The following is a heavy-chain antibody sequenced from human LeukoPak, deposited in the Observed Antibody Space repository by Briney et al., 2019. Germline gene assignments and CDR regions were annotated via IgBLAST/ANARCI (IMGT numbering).Heavy chain of an antibody. Sequence: QTGGSLRLSCAASGFTFSSYSMNWVRQAPGKGLEWVSYISSSSSTIYYADSVKGRFTISRDNAKNSLYLQMNSLRAEDTAVYYCAGLGVVNPHTEGITIFGQDAFDIWGQGTMVTVSS. V-gene: IGHV3-48*01. J-gene: IGHJ3*02. CDR3: AGLGVVNPHTEGITIFGQDAFDI. CDR1: GFTFSSYS. D-gene: IGHD3-3*01. CDR2: ISSSSSTI.